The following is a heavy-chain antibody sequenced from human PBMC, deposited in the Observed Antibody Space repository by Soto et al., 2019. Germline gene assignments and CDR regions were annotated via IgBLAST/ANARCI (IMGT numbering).Heavy chain of an antibody. V-gene: IGHV4-59*01. CDR2: IYYSGSGST. J-gene: IGHJ4*02. CDR1: GGSISSYY. Sequence: QVQLQESGPGLVKPSETLSLTCTVSGGSISSYYWSWIRQPPGKGLEWIGYIYYSGSGSTKYNPSLKSRVXIXVVXSKNQFSLKLSSVTAADTAVYYCARSYTSSWFLDYWGQGTLVTVSS. D-gene: IGHD6-13*01. CDR3: ARSYTSSWFLDY.